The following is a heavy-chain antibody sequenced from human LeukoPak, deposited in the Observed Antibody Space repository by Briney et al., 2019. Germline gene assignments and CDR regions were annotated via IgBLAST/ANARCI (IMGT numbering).Heavy chain of an antibody. Sequence: ASVKVSCKASGYTFTSYDINWVRQATGQGLEWMGWMNPNSGNTGYAQKFQGRVTMTRDTSISTAYMELSRLRSDDTAVYYCARASPGVHLEKHFDYWGQGTLVTVSS. CDR2: MNPNSGNT. CDR3: ARASPGVHLEKHFDY. D-gene: IGHD1-1*01. CDR1: GYTFTSYD. V-gene: IGHV1-8*01. J-gene: IGHJ4*02.